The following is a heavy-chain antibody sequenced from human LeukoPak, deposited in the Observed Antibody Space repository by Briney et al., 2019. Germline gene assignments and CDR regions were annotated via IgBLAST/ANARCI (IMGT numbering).Heavy chain of an antibody. D-gene: IGHD6-13*01. Sequence: GGSLRLSCAASGFTFSTYSMSWVRQAPGKGLEWVSVVGGSGTRTHYADSVKGRFTISRDNSKTTVYLQMNSLRAEDTAVYYCAKIDEGSSWPYYYGMDVWGQGTTVTVSS. J-gene: IGHJ6*02. CDR2: VGGSGTRT. V-gene: IGHV3-23*01. CDR1: GFTFSTYS. CDR3: AKIDEGSSWPYYYGMDV.